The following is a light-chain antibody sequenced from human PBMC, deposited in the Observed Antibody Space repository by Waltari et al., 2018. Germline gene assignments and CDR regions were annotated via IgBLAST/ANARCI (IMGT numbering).Light chain of an antibody. V-gene: IGKV6-21*02. J-gene: IGKJ5*01. CDR2: YAS. CDR3: HQSSKLPIT. Sequence: EIVLTQSPDFQSVTPKEKVTITFRASQSIGRSLPWYQRKPGQSPNLLIKYASQSISGVPSRFSGRGSGTDFTLTITSLEAEDAATYFCHQSSKLPITFGQGTRLEI. CDR1: QSIGRS.